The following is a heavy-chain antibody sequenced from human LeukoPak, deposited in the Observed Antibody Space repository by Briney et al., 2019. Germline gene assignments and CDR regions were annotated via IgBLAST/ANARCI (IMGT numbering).Heavy chain of an antibody. CDR1: GGSISSGGYY. V-gene: IGHV4-31*02. Sequence: PSETLSLTWTVSGGSISSGGYYWSWIRQHPGTGLEWIGYIYYSGSTYYNPSLKSRVTISVDTSKNQFSLKLSSVTAADTAVYYCAREPRGYSYGYYFDYWGQGTLVTVSS. J-gene: IGHJ4*02. CDR2: IYYSGST. CDR3: AREPRGYSYGYYFDY. D-gene: IGHD5-18*01.